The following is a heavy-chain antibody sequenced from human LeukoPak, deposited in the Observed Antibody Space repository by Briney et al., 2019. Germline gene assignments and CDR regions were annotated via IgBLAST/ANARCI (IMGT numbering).Heavy chain of an antibody. J-gene: IGHJ3*02. D-gene: IGHD3-22*01. Sequence: SVTVSCKASGGTFTRYAIRWVRQAPGQGLEWMGGIIPIFGTANYAQKFQGRVTITADESTSTAYMELSSLRSEDTAVYYCARKYYYDSSGYYTRGAAFDIWGQGTMVTVSS. CDR2: IIPIFGTA. CDR3: ARKYYYDSSGYYTRGAAFDI. CDR1: GGTFTRYA. V-gene: IGHV1-69*13.